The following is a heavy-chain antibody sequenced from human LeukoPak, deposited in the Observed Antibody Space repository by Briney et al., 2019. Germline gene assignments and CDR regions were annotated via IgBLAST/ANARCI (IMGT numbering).Heavy chain of an antibody. CDR3: AKDLQLWLRSFDY. Sequence: GGSLRLSCAASGFTFSSYGMHWVRLAPGKGLEWVAFIRYDGSNKYYADSVKGRFTISRDNSKNTLYLQMNSLRAEDTAVYYCAKDLQLWLRSFDYWGQGTLVTVSS. CDR1: GFTFSSYG. D-gene: IGHD5-18*01. J-gene: IGHJ4*02. V-gene: IGHV3-30*02. CDR2: IRYDGSNK.